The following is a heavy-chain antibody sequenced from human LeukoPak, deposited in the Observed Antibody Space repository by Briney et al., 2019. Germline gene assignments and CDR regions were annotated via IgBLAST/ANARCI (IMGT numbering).Heavy chain of an antibody. V-gene: IGHV3-21*01. D-gene: IGHD1-26*01. CDR2: ISTNSAFI. CDR3: ACLRGASDY. CDR1: GSTFINYS. J-gene: IGHJ4*02. Sequence: GGSLRLSCTASGSTFINYSTNWVRQAPGKGLEWVSSISTNSAFIYYADSVRGRFTISRDNTKNSLYLQMDSLAADETAVYFCACLRGASDYWGQGTLVTVSS.